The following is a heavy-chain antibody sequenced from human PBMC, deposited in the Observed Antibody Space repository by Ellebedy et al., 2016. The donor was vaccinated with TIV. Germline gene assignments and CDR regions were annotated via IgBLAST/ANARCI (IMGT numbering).Heavy chain of an antibody. V-gene: IGHV3-11*01. J-gene: IGHJ4*02. Sequence: GESLKISXAASGFTFSDYYMSWIRQAPGKGLEWVSYISSSGSTIYYADSVKGRFTISRDNAKNSLYLQMNSLRAEDTAVYYCATGGGIQLWLSDYWGQGTLVTVSS. CDR1: GFTFSDYY. D-gene: IGHD5-18*01. CDR2: ISSSGSTI. CDR3: ATGGGIQLWLSDY.